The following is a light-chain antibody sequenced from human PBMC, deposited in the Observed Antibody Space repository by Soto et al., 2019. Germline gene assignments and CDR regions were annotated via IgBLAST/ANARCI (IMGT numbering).Light chain of an antibody. CDR1: QSVRSY. CDR2: DAS. J-gene: IGKJ5*01. CDR3: QQRYNWPPIT. Sequence: EIVLTQSPATLSLSPGERATLSCRASQSVRSYLAWYQQKPGQAPRLLIYDASNRATGIPARFSGSGSGTDFTLTISSLEPEDFAVYYCQQRYNWPPITFGQGTRREIK. V-gene: IGKV3-11*01.